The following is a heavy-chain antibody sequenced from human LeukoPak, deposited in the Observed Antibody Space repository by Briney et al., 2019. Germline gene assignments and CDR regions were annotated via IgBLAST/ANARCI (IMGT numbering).Heavy chain of an antibody. V-gene: IGHV3-74*01. D-gene: IGHD2-15*01. J-gene: IGHJ4*02. Sequence: GGSLRLSCAASGVTFSSYGMHWVRQAPGKGLVWVSRISSDGSSTSYADSVKGRFTISRDNAKNTLYLQLNSLRAEDTAVYFCTRSITSEDNYWGQGTLVTVSS. CDR3: TRSITSEDNY. CDR1: GVTFSSYG. CDR2: ISSDGSST.